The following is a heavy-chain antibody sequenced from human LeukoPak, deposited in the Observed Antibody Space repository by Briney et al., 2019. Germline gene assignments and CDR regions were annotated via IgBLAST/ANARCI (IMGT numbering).Heavy chain of an antibody. CDR3: SSSWYNGDY. Sequence: GGSLRLSCAASGFTFSSYAMSWVRQAPGKGLEWVSYISSSGSTIYYADSVKGRFTISRDNAKNSLYLQMNSLRAEDTAVYYCSSSWYNGDYWGQGTLVTVSS. CDR2: ISSSGSTI. V-gene: IGHV3-48*03. CDR1: GFTFSSYA. J-gene: IGHJ4*02. D-gene: IGHD6-13*01.